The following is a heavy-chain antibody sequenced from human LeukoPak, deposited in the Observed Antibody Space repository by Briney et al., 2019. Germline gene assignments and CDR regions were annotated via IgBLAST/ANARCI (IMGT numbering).Heavy chain of an antibody. D-gene: IGHD3-9*01. CDR2: NSSSSSYI. CDR1: GFTFSSYS. V-gene: IGHV3-21*01. J-gene: IGHJ4*02. CDR3: ARDQDDILTGYCTYFDY. Sequence: PGGSLRLSCAASGFTFSSYSMNWVRQAPGKGLEWVSSNSSSSSYIYYADSVKGRFTISRDNAKNSLYLQMNSLRAEDTAVYYCARDQDDILTGYCTYFDYWGQGTLVTVSS.